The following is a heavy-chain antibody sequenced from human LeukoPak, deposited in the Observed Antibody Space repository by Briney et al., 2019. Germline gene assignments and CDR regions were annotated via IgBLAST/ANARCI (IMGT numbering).Heavy chain of an antibody. CDR2: INPNSGGT. D-gene: IGHD1-26*01. V-gene: IGHV1-2*02. CDR1: GYTFTSYY. J-gene: IGHJ5*02. Sequence: ASVKVSCKASGYTFTSYYMHWVRQAPGQGLEWMGWINPNSGGTNYAQKFQGRVTMTRDTSISTAYMELSRLRSDDTAVYYCARDHRGMGDWFDPWGQGTLVTVSS. CDR3: ARDHRGMGDWFDP.